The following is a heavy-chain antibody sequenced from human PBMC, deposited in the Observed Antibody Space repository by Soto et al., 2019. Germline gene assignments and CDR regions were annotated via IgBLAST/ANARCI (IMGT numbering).Heavy chain of an antibody. J-gene: IGHJ5*02. CDR2: IYYTGNT. D-gene: IGHD4-17*01. CDR1: GGSISSGDYY. Sequence: QVQLQESGPGLVKPSQTLSLSCTVSGGSISSGDYYWSWIRQSPGKGLEWIGFIYYTGNTFYNPSLKSRVTISLDTSKNQFSLKVNSVTPADTAVYYCAASDYTDYVGLTTFDPWGQGTLVTVSS. V-gene: IGHV4-30-4*01. CDR3: AASDYTDYVGLTTFDP.